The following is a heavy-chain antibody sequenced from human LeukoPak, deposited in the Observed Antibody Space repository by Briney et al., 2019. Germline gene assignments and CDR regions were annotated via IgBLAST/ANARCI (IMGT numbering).Heavy chain of an antibody. V-gene: IGHV1-69*06. CDR1: GGTFSSYA. CDR2: IIPIFGTA. J-gene: IGHJ6*04. Sequence: ASVKVSCKASGGTFSSYAISWVRQAPGQGLEWMGGIIPIFGTANYAQKFQGRVTITADKSTSTAYMELSSLRSEDTAVYYCARIPPYGSGSYSYYGMDVWGKGTTVTVSS. CDR3: ARIPPYGSGSYSYYGMDV. D-gene: IGHD3-10*01.